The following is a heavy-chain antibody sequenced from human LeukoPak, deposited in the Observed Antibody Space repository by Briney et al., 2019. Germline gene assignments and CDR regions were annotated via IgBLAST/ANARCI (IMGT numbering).Heavy chain of an antibody. D-gene: IGHD1-1*01. CDR3: ARDLEGGRSDY. Sequence: SETLSLTCTVSGGSISSGDYYWSWIRQPPGKGLEWIGYIYYSGSTYYNPSLKSRVTISVDTSKNQFSLKLSSVTAADTAVYYCARDLEGGRSDYWGQGTLVTVSS. V-gene: IGHV4-30-4*01. CDR2: IYYSGST. CDR1: GGSISSGDYY. J-gene: IGHJ4*02.